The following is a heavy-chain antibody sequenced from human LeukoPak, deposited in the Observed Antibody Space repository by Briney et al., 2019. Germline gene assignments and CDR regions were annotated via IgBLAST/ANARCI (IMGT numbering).Heavy chain of an antibody. D-gene: IGHD4-23*01. CDR3: ASLRWYDY. J-gene: IGHJ4*02. V-gene: IGHV3-30-3*01. Sequence: TGGSLRLSCAASGFTFSSYAMHWVRQAPSKGLEWVAVISYDGSNKYYADSVKGRFTISRDNSKNTLYLQMNSLRAEDTAVYYCASLRWYDYWGQGTLVTVSS. CDR2: ISYDGSNK. CDR1: GFTFSSYA.